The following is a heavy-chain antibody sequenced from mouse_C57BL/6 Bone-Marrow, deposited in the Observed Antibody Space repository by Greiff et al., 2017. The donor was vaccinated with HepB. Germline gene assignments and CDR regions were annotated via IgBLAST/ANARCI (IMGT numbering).Heavy chain of an antibody. CDR2: IRLKSDNYAT. CDR1: GFTFRNYW. CDR3: TPQDYDGFAY. V-gene: IGHV6-3*01. Sequence: DVMLVESGGGLVQPGGSMKLSCVASGFTFRNYWMNWVRQSPEKGLEWVAQIRLKSDNYATHYAESVKGRFTISRDDSKSSVYLQMNNVRAEDTGIYYCTPQDYDGFAYWGQGTLVTVSA. J-gene: IGHJ3*01. D-gene: IGHD2-4*01.